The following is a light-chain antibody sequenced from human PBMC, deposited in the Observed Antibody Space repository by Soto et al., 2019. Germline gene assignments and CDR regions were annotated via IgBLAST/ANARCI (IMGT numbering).Light chain of an antibody. CDR2: KAS. Sequence: DVQMTESTATLSSSVGGRVTIICRASQSISVWLAWYQQKAGKAPNLLIYKASRLESGVPSRFSGSGSETEFTLTISGLQPGDSATYYCQQYNCYSPPFGQGTKVDIK. CDR3: QQYNCYSPP. V-gene: IGKV1-5*03. CDR1: QSISVW. J-gene: IGKJ1*01.